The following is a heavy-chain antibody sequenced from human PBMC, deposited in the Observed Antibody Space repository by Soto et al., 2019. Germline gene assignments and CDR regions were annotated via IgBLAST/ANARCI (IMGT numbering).Heavy chain of an antibody. J-gene: IGHJ6*03. CDR2: INHSGGT. V-gene: IGHV4-34*01. CDR3: ARGLGYSYGYYYYYYMDV. D-gene: IGHD5-18*01. CDR1: GGSFSGYY. Sequence: SETLSLTCAVYGGSFSGYYWSWIRQPPGKGLEWIGEINHSGGTNYNPSLKSRVTISVDTSKNQFSLKLSSVTAADTAVYYCARGLGYSYGYYYYYYMDVWGKGTTVT.